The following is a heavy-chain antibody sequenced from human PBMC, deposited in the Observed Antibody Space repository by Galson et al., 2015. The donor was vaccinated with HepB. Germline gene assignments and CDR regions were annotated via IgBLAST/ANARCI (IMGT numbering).Heavy chain of an antibody. CDR3: ARDRNLYCYNRDGFLS. J-gene: IGHJ4*01. D-gene: IGHD2-8*01. CDR2: INSDASST. CDR1: GFTISTYW. Sequence: SLRLSCAASGFTISTYWMHWVRQAQGKGLVWVSRINSDASSTDYADSVRGRFTISRDNAKNTLYLQMNSLRAEDTAVYYCARDRNLYCYNRDGFLSRGRGTLVPVSP. V-gene: IGHV3-74*01.